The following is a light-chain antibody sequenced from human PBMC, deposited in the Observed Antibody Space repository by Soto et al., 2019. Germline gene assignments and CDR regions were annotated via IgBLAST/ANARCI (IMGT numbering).Light chain of an antibody. CDR3: QQYGSSPTWT. J-gene: IGKJ1*01. Sequence: ELVLTQSPSTLSSSAGEKATLSWGASPRLSNIIYLAWYQQKPGQAPRLLIYGASSRATGIPTRFSGSGSGTDFTPTISRLEPQDFAVYYCQQYGSSPTWTFGQGTKVDIK. CDR2: GAS. V-gene: IGKV3-20*01. CDR1: PRLSNIIY.